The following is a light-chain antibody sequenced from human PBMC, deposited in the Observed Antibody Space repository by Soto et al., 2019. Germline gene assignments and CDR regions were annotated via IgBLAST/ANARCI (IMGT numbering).Light chain of an antibody. Sequence: QSALTQPASVSGSPGQSITISCTGTSSNVGGYNYVSWCQQHPGKAPKLMIYDVSNRPSGVSNRFSGSKSGNTASLTISGLQAEDEADYYCSPYTSSSTGDVFGTGTKVTVL. CDR3: SPYTSSSTGDV. CDR2: DVS. V-gene: IGLV2-14*01. CDR1: SSNVGGYNY. J-gene: IGLJ1*01.